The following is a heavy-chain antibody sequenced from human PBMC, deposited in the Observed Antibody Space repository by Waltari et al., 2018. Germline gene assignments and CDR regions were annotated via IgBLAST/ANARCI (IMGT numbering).Heavy chain of an antibody. CDR3: SGGEVTGTDF. CDR2: IRREPYNYAT. D-gene: IGHD6-19*01. J-gene: IGHJ4*02. Sequence: EVQVVESGGGLVQPGGSRRLSCATPGFRLSGSSIHWVRQTSGKGLEWVGRIRREPYNYATAYSASVKGRFTISRDDSKNTAFLQMNSLMTEDTAVYYCSGGEVTGTDFWGQGTLVTVSS. CDR1: GFRLSGSS. V-gene: IGHV3-73*01.